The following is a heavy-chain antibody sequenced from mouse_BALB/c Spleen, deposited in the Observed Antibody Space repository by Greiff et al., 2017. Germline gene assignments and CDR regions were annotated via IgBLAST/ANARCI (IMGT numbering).Heavy chain of an antibody. V-gene: IGHV5-12-1*01. CDR2: ISSGGGST. CDR1: GFAFSSYD. CDR3: ARQDLLDY. D-gene: IGHD2-1*01. Sequence: EVKLVESGGGLVKPGGSLKLSCAASGFAFSSYDMSWVRQTPEKRLEWVAYISSGGGSTYYPDTVKGRFTISRDNAKNTLYLQMSSLKSEDTAMYYCARQDLLDYWGQGTTLTVSS. J-gene: IGHJ2*01.